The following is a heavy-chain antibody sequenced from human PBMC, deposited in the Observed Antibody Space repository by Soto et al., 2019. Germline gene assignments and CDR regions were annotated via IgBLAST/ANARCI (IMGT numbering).Heavy chain of an antibody. J-gene: IGHJ3*02. CDR2: IYYSGST. CDR3: ARYCVYYYDSSGSNDAFDI. D-gene: IGHD3-22*01. V-gene: IGHV4-31*03. Sequence: SETLSLTCTVSGGSISSGGYYWSWIRQHPGKGLEWIGYIYYSGSTYYNPSLKSRVTISVDTSKNQFSLKLSSVTAADTAVYYCARYCVYYYDSSGSNDAFDIWGQGTMVTVSS. CDR1: GGSISSGGYY.